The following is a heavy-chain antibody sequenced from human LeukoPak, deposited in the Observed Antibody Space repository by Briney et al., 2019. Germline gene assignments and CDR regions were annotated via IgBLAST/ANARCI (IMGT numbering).Heavy chain of an antibody. D-gene: IGHD5-18*01. V-gene: IGHV4-39*01. Sequence: SETLSLTCTVSGGSINSNNYYWGWIRQPPGKGLEWIGSIYYSGSTYYNPSLKSRVTISVDTSKNQFSLKLNSVTAADTAIYYCASGYNYASRFDFWGQGTPVTVSS. J-gene: IGHJ4*02. CDR3: ASGYNYASRFDF. CDR1: GGSINSNNYY. CDR2: IYYSGST.